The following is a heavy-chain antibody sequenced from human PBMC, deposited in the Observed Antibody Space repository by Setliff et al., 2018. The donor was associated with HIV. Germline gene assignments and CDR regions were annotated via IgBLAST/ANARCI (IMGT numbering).Heavy chain of an antibody. J-gene: IGHJ4*02. Sequence: VASVKVSCKASGYSFTGYYMHWVRQAPGQGLEWMGWINPNSGGTDYAQNFQGRVTMTRDTSISTAYMELSRLKSDDTAVYYCARDYYDSSGYIFFPGLPDYWGQGTLVTVSS. CDR2: INPNSGGT. CDR1: GYSFTGYY. CDR3: ARDYYDSSGYIFFPGLPDY. D-gene: IGHD3-22*01. V-gene: IGHV1-2*02.